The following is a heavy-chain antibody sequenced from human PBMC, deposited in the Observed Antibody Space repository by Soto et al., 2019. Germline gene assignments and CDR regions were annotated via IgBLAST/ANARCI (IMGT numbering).Heavy chain of an antibody. V-gene: IGHV4-30-4*01. D-gene: IGHD2-2*01. Sequence: LSLTCTVSGSSISSGDHYWSWIRQPPGKGLEWIGYIYHTGSTYFNPSLKSRISMSVDTPKNQIYLNVTSVTAADAAVYFCARAVIPAAPYAYWGQGTLVTVSS. CDR1: GSSISSGDHY. CDR2: IYHTGST. CDR3: ARAVIPAAPYAY. J-gene: IGHJ4*02.